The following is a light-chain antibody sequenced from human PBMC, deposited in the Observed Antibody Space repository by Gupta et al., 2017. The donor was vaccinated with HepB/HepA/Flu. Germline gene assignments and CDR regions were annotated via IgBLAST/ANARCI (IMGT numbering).Light chain of an antibody. CDR3: QTWDSRAEV. V-gene: IGLV3-1*01. Sequence: SYDLTQPPSVSVSPGQTANIACSGDKLGNKYVSWYQQKPGQSPVMVIYQDLKRPSGIPERFSGSNSGSTATLTIRGTQPMDEADYYCQTWDSRAEVFGGGTKLTVL. CDR1: KLGNKY. J-gene: IGLJ3*02. CDR2: QDL.